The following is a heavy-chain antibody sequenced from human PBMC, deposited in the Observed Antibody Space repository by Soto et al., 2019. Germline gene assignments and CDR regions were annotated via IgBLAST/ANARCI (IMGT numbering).Heavy chain of an antibody. Sequence: EEQLVESGGGLVKPGGSLRLSCVAYGFTFTSHHMDWFRQAPGKGPEWVAYVNMRGGPTYYADSVRGRFTISRDNAQNFLFVQMSNLRDEVTAVYCCARDVRFAADLWGLGTMVTVSS. V-gene: IGHV3-48*02. CDR2: VNMRGGPT. J-gene: IGHJ3*01. D-gene: IGHD2-15*01. CDR3: ARDVRFAADL. CDR1: GFTFTSHH.